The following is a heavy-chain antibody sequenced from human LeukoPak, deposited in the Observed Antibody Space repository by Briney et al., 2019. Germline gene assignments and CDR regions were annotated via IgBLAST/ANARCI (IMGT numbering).Heavy chain of an antibody. V-gene: IGHV3-7*03. CDR3: ARDSYHYYGSGIWTESYGMDV. CDR1: GFTFSSYW. D-gene: IGHD3-10*01. CDR2: INQDGSEK. J-gene: IGHJ6*02. Sequence: GGSLRLSCAASGFTFSSYWMSWVRQAPGKGLEWVANINQDGSEKYYVDSVKGRFTISRDNAKNSLYLQMNSLRAEDTAVYYCARDSYHYYGSGIWTESYGMDVWGQGTTVTVSS.